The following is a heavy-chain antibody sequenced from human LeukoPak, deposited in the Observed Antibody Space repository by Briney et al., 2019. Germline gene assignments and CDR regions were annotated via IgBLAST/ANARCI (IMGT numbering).Heavy chain of an antibody. Sequence: AGGSLRLSCAASGFTFSSYGMSWVRQAPGQGLEWVSAISGSGGTYYANSEKGRFTISRTNTTNTLYLQMNSLRAEDPAVYYCAKAPIAVAGVYWYYALWGRGTLVSVSS. CDR3: AKAPIAVAGVYWYYAL. CDR1: GFTFSSYG. CDR2: ISGSGGT. J-gene: IGHJ2*01. V-gene: IGHV3-23*01. D-gene: IGHD6-19*01.